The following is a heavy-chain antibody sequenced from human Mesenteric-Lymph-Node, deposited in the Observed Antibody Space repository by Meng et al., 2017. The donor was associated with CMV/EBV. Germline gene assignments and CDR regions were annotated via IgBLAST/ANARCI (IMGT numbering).Heavy chain of an antibody. Sequence: GGSLRLSCAASGFTFSSYAMHWVRQAPGKGLEWVAVIAYDGSNKYYADSGKGPFTISRDNSKNTLYLQMNSLRAEDTAVYYCARDVLVLGYSSSSTAYYYYYGIDVWGQGTTVTVSS. CDR3: ARDVLVLGYSSSSTAYYYYYGIDV. CDR2: IAYDGSNK. D-gene: IGHD6-6*01. J-gene: IGHJ6*02. CDR1: GFTFSSYA. V-gene: IGHV3-30*04.